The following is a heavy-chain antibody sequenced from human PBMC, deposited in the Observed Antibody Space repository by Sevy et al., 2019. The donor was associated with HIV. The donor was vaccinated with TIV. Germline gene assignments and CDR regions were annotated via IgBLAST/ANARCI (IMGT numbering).Heavy chain of an antibody. D-gene: IGHD3-3*01. Sequence: SETLSLTCTVSGGSISSSSYYWGWIHQPPGKGLEWIGSIYYSGSTYYNPSLKSRVTISVDTSKNQFSLKLSSVTAADTAVYYCARGITIFGVVMAMDVWGQGTTVTVSS. CDR3: ARGITIFGVVMAMDV. V-gene: IGHV4-39*01. J-gene: IGHJ6*02. CDR1: GGSISSSSYY. CDR2: IYYSGST.